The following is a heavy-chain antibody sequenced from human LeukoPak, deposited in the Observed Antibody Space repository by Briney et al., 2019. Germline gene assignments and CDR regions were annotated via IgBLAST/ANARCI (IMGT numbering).Heavy chain of an antibody. CDR3: ARGPWLQRNWFDP. CDR2: MNPNSGNT. J-gene: IGHJ5*02. CDR1: GYTFTSYD. D-gene: IGHD5-12*01. V-gene: IGHV1-8*03. Sequence: ASVKVSCKASGYTFTSYDINWVRQATGQGLEWMGWMNPNSGNTGYAPKFQGRVTITRNTSISTAYMELSSLRSEDTAVYYCARGPWLQRNWFDPWGQGTLVTVSS.